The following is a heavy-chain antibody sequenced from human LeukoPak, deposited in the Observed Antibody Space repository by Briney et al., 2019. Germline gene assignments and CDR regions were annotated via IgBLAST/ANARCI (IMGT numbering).Heavy chain of an antibody. CDR3: ARSGYCSSTSCYLAYYYGMDV. Sequence: SGTLSLTCAASGGSISSSNWWSWVRPPPGKGLWWIVVIYHSRTNNYNPYLKSRVTISVDKSKNQFTLKLSSVLAADTDVYYCARSGYCSSTSCYLAYYYGMDVWGKGTTVTVSS. V-gene: IGHV4-4*02. D-gene: IGHD2-2*01. CDR2: IYHSRTN. J-gene: IGHJ6*04. CDR1: GGSISSSNW.